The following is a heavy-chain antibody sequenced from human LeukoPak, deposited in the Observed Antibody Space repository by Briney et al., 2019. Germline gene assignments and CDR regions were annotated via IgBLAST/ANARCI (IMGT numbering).Heavy chain of an antibody. J-gene: IGHJ4*02. D-gene: IGHD3-22*01. Sequence: GGSLRLSCAASGFTFSSYWMHWVRQAPGKGLVWVSRVNSDGSSISYADSVKGRFTISRDNAKNTLYLLMNSLGAEDTAVYYCARDYYDSSGYHAYDYWGQGTLVTVSS. CDR2: VNSDGSSI. CDR3: ARDYYDSSGYHAYDY. V-gene: IGHV3-74*01. CDR1: GFTFSSYW.